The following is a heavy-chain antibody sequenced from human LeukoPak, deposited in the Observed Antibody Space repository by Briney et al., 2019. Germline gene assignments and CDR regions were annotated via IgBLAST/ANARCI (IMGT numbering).Heavy chain of an antibody. D-gene: IGHD6-13*01. CDR2: ISSSGSTI. J-gene: IGHJ1*01. CDR3: ARERRSSWYQL. CDR1: GFTFSSYE. Sequence: PGGSLRLSCAASGFTFSSYEMDWVRQAPGKGLEWVSYISSSGSTIYYADSVKGRFTISRDNAKNSLYLQMNSLRAEDTAVYYCARERRSSWYQLWGQGTLVTVSS. V-gene: IGHV3-48*03.